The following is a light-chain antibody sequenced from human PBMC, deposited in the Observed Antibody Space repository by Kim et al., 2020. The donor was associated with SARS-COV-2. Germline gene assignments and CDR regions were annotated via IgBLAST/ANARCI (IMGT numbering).Light chain of an antibody. CDR2: ATS. CDR3: LQNYNYPVT. V-gene: IGKV1-6*01. J-gene: IGKJ1*01. CDR1: RGIGND. Sequence: AIQLTQSPSSLSASVGDRVTITCRASRGIGNDLGWYQQKPGQAPKLLIFATSRLQTAVPSRFSGSGSGTDFTLTISSLQPEDFATYYCLQNYNYPVTFGQGTKVDIK.